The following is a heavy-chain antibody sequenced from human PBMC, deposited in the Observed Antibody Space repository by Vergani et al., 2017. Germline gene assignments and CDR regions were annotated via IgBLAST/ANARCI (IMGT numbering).Heavy chain of an antibody. CDR3: AGGTGYCSSTSGYTGVTYYGMDV. D-gene: IGHD2-2*02. Sequence: QVQLVQSGAEVKKPGSSVKVSCKASGGTFSSYAISWVRQAPGQGLEWMGRIIPIFGTANYAQKFQGRVTITADESTSTAYMELSSLRSEDTAVYYCAGGTGYCSSTSGYTGVTYYGMDVWGQGTTVTVSS. J-gene: IGHJ6*02. CDR1: GGTFSSYA. V-gene: IGHV1-69*18. CDR2: IIPIFGTA.